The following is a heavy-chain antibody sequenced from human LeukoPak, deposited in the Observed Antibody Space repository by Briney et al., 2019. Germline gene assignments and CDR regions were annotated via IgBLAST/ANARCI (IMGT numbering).Heavy chain of an antibody. CDR2: INADGSEK. Sequence: GGSLRLSCAASGFTFRSHWMSWVRQAPGKGLEWVANINADGSEKFYVDSMKGRFSISRDNAENSVSLQMSSLRGEDTAVYYCARDWGYDSSGYWQKYFDTWGQGTLVTVSS. D-gene: IGHD3-22*01. CDR3: ARDWGYDSSGYWQKYFDT. CDR1: GFTFRSHW. V-gene: IGHV3-7*01. J-gene: IGHJ4*02.